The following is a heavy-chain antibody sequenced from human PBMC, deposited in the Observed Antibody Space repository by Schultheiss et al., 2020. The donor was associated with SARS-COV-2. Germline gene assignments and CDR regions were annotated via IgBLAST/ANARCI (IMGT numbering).Heavy chain of an antibody. D-gene: IGHD4-23*01. V-gene: IGHV4-38-2*01. CDR3: ARVGSRMTTVVTPSY. CDR1: GYSISSGYY. CDR2: IYHSGST. J-gene: IGHJ4*02. Sequence: SETLSLTCAVSGYSISSGYYWGWIRQPPGKGLEWIGSIYHSGSTYYNPSLKSRVTISVDTSKNQFSLKLSSVTAADTAVYYCARVGSRMTTVVTPSYWGQGTLVTVSS.